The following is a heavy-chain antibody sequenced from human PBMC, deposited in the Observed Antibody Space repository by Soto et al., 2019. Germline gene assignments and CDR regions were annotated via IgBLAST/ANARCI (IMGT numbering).Heavy chain of an antibody. CDR3: ATIGYMDV. Sequence: QVQLVQSGAEVKKPGASVKVSCKASGYTFTSYYMHWVRQAPGQGLEWMGIINPSGGSTSYAQKFQGRVTMTRDTSISTAYMELSRLRSDDTAVYYCATIGYMDVWGKGTTVTVSS. CDR1: GYTFTSYY. V-gene: IGHV1-46*01. CDR2: INPSGGST. D-gene: IGHD1-26*01. J-gene: IGHJ6*03.